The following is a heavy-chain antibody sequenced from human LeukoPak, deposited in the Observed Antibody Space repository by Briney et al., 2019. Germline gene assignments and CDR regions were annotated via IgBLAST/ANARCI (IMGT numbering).Heavy chain of an antibody. V-gene: IGHV4-59*01. CDR2: IYDTGST. D-gene: IGHD3-22*01. J-gene: IGHJ4*02. CDR1: GGSISSNY. CDR3: AGNYYDSSGYYPFDY. Sequence: SETLSLTCTVSGGSISSNYWSWIRQPPKKGLEWIGYIYDTGSTNYNPSLKSRVTISIDQSKNQFSLKLNSVTAADTAVYYCAGNYYDSSGYYPFDYWGQGILVTVSS.